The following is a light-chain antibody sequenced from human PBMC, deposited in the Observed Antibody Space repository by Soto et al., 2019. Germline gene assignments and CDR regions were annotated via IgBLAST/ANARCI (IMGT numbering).Light chain of an antibody. CDR1: QDIANY. Sequence: DIQLTQSPSFLSASVGDRVTITCRASQDIANYLAWYQQKPGKAPKFLIYATSTFQSGLPSRFSGSGSGTEFTLTISSLQPEDFATYYCQQYGSSPYTFGLGTKLEIK. V-gene: IGKV1-9*01. CDR3: QQYGSSPYT. J-gene: IGKJ2*01. CDR2: ATS.